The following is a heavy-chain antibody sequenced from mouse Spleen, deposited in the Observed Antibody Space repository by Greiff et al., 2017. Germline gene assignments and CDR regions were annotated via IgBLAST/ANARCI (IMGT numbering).Heavy chain of an antibody. V-gene: IGHV5-9-1*01. D-gene: IGHD1-1*01. CDR3: ARLANSYYFDY. J-gene: IGHJ2*01. CDR1: GFTFSSYA. CDR2: ISSGGSYT. Sequence: EVKLVESGGGLVKPGGSLKLSCAASGFTFSSYAMSWVRQTPEKRLEWVATISSGGSYTYYPDSVKGRFTISRDNAKNTLYLQMSSLRSEDTAMYYCARLANSYYFDYWGQGTTLTVSS.